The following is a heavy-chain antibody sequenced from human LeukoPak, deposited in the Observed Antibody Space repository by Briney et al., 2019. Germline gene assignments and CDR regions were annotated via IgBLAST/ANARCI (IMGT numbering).Heavy chain of an antibody. V-gene: IGHV3-11*05. CDR2: ITPSSYT. Sequence: GGSLRLSCAASGFTYREFYMTGIRQAPGKGLEWLSYITPSSYTNYADSVKGRFTISRDNAKNSLYLQMNSLRADDTAVYYCAKGHHPMDVGGQGTTVTVSS. D-gene: IGHD1-14*01. CDR1: GFTYREFY. CDR3: AKGHHPMDV. J-gene: IGHJ6*02.